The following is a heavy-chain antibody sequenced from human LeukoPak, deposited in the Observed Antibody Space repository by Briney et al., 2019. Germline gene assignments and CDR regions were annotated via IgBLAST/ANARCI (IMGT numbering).Heavy chain of an antibody. Sequence: GGSLRLSCAASGFTFNSYAMSWVRQAPGKGLEWVSAISGSGGSTYYADSVKGRFTISRDNSKNTLYLQMNSLRAEDTAVYYCAKVSGHGDYVSATDYWGQGTLFTVSS. D-gene: IGHD4-17*01. CDR1: GFTFNSYA. V-gene: IGHV3-23*01. CDR2: ISGSGGST. CDR3: AKVSGHGDYVSATDY. J-gene: IGHJ4*02.